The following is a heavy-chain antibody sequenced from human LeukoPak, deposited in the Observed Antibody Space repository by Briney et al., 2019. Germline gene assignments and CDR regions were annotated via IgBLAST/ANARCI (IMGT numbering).Heavy chain of an antibody. D-gene: IGHD5-18*01. J-gene: IGHJ4*02. V-gene: IGHV1-3*01. CDR1: GYTFTSYA. Sequence: SVKVSCKASGYTFTSYAMHWVRQAPGQRLEWMGWINAGNGNTKYSQKFQGRVTITRDTSASTAYMELSSLRSEDTAVYYCARDLGYSYGNYFDYWGQGTLVTVSS. CDR3: ARDLGYSYGNYFDY. CDR2: INAGNGNT.